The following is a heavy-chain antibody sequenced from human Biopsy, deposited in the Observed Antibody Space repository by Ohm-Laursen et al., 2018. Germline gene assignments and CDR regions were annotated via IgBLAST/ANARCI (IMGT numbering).Heavy chain of an antibody. CDR2: ISGSGTTI. D-gene: IGHD3-16*01. CDR1: GFTFSSHA. Sequence: SLRLSCAASGFTFSSHAMTWVRQAPGKGLEWLSYISGSGTTIFYADSVKGRFTVSRDNAKNSLYLQMNSLRAEDTAVYYCAKGYGPDNWFDPWGQGTLVTVSS. J-gene: IGHJ5*02. V-gene: IGHV3-48*03. CDR3: AKGYGPDNWFDP.